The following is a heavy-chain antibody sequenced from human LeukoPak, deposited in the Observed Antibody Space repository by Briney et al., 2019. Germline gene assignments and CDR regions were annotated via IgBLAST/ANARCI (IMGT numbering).Heavy chain of an antibody. CDR1: GFTFSSYA. CDR3: AKDLYSNYGPADY. J-gene: IGHJ4*02. Sequence: GGSLRLSCAASGFTFSSYAMSWVRQAPGKGLEWVSTINGGGVNTHYADSVGGRFTISRDNSKNTLFLQMNSLRDEDTAVYYCAKDLYSNYGPADYWGQGNLVTVSS. D-gene: IGHD4-11*01. V-gene: IGHV3-23*01. CDR2: INGGGVNT.